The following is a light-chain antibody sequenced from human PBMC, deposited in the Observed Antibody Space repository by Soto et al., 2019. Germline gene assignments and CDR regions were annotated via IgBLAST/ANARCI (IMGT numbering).Light chain of an antibody. Sequence: EIVLTQSPGTLSLSPGGRAALSCRASQSISADYLVWYQQKPGQAPRLLIYGGSSRATGIPGRFSGSGSGTDFTLTISRLAPEDVVAYYCQHYGSSDFTFGHGTKVDIK. V-gene: IGKV3-20*01. CDR2: GGS. CDR3: QHYGSSDFT. J-gene: IGKJ3*01. CDR1: QSISADY.